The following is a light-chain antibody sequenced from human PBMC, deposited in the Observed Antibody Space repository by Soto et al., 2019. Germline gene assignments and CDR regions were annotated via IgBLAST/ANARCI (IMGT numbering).Light chain of an antibody. CDR2: DAS. V-gene: IGKV3-15*01. CDR1: QSVRSN. CDR3: QQYNKFPSLT. J-gene: IGKJ4*01. Sequence: EIVMTQSPATLSVSPGERATLSCTASQSVRSNLAWYHQKPGQAPRLLIYDASTRATGVPARFSGSGSGTEITLTISGMQSEDFAVYYCQQYNKFPSLTFGGGTKVEIK.